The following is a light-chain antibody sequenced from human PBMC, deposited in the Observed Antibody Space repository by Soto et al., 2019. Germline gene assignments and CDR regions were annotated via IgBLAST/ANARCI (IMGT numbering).Light chain of an antibody. CDR1: QSVSNNY. Sequence: EIVLTQSPGTLSLSPGERATLSCRASQSVSNNYLAWYQQKPGQAPRLIIYGASNRATGIPDRFSGSVSGTEFTLTISNLQSEDFASYFCQQYHNWPPITFGQGTRLEIK. CDR3: QQYHNWPPIT. V-gene: IGKV3-20*01. CDR2: GAS. J-gene: IGKJ5*01.